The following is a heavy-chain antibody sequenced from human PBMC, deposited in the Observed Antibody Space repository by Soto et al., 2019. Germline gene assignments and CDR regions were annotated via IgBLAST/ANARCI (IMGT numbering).Heavy chain of an antibody. D-gene: IGHD6-19*01. Sequence: ASVKVSCKASGYTFTSYGISWVRQAPGQGLEWMGWISAYNGNTNYAQKLQGRVTLTTDTSTSTAYMELRSLSSDDTAVYYCARDPGSSGWYAFDEWGQGTLVTVSS. V-gene: IGHV1-18*01. CDR3: ARDPGSSGWYAFDE. CDR1: GYTFTSYG. CDR2: ISAYNGNT. J-gene: IGHJ4*02.